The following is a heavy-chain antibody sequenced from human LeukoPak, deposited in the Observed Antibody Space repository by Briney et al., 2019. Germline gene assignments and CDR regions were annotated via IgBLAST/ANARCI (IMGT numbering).Heavy chain of an antibody. Sequence: PSETLSLTCAVYGGSFSGYYWSWIRQPPGKGLEWIGEINHSGSTNYSPSLKSRVTISVDTSKNQFSLKLSSVTAADTAVYYCARFYNYYDSSGYVPYWGQGTLVTVSS. CDR2: INHSGST. D-gene: IGHD3-22*01. CDR1: GGSFSGYY. CDR3: ARFYNYYDSSGYVPY. V-gene: IGHV4-34*01. J-gene: IGHJ4*02.